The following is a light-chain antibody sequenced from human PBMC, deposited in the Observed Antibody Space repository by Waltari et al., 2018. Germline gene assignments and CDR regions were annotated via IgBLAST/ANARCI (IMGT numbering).Light chain of an antibody. CDR1: QGISNY. J-gene: IGKJ4*01. CDR3: QQLNSYPLT. Sequence: DIQLTQSPSFLSASVRDRVTIPCRASQGISNYLAWYQQKPGKAPKPLIYSASTLQSGVPTRFSGSGSGTEVSLTISSLQPEDFATYYCQQLNSYPLTFGGGTKVEIK. CDR2: SAS. V-gene: IGKV1-9*01.